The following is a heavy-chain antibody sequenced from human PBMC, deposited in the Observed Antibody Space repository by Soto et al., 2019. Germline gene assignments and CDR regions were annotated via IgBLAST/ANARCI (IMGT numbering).Heavy chain of an antibody. J-gene: IGHJ3*02. CDR3: ARDLEVITMVRGVMGAFDI. D-gene: IGHD3-10*01. V-gene: IGHV4-30-4*01. Sequence: QPPRKGLAWVGYIYYSGSTYYNPSLKSRVTISVDTSKNQFSLKLSSVTAADTAVYYCARDLEVITMVRGVMGAFDIWGQGTMVT. CDR2: IYYSGST.